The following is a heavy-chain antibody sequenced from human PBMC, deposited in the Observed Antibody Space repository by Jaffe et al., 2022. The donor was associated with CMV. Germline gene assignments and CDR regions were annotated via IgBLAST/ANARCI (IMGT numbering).Heavy chain of an antibody. J-gene: IGHJ4*02. CDR1: GFTFSAYW. CDR3: ASDTFDWDHLPDDY. Sequence: EVHLVESGGGLVQPGGSLRLSCAASGFTFSAYWMNWVRQAPGKGLEWVASIKQDGSTKHYVDSVKGRFSISRDNARNSLYLQMNSLRAEDTAVYYCASDTFDWDHLPDDYWGQGTLVTVSS. CDR2: IKQDGSTK. V-gene: IGHV3-7*01. D-gene: IGHD3-9*01.